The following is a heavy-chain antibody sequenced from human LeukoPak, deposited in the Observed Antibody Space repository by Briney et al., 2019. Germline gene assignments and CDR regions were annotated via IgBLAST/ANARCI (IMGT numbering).Heavy chain of an antibody. Sequence: AVTVSCKASGGTFSSYAISWVRQAPGQGLEWMGGIIPIFGTANNAQKFQGRVTFTADESTSTAYMELNSLRSEDTAVYYCARSKTHGALGYCSSTSCAFDIWGQGTMVTVSS. CDR3: ARSKTHGALGYCSSTSCAFDI. J-gene: IGHJ3*02. CDR1: GGTFSSYA. D-gene: IGHD2-2*01. V-gene: IGHV1-69*13. CDR2: IIPIFGTA.